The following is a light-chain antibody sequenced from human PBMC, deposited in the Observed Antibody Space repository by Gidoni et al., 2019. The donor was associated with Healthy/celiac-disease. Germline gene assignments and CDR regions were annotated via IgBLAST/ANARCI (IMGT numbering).Light chain of an antibody. CDR3: CSYAGSYTSWV. CDR1: SSDVGGYNY. Sequence: QSALTQPRSVSWSPGQSVTISCTGTSSDVGGYNYVSWYQQPPGKAPNLMMYDVSKRPSGVPDRFSGSKSGNTASLTISGLQAEDEADYYCCSYAGSYTSWVFGGGTKLTVL. V-gene: IGLV2-11*01. CDR2: DVS. J-gene: IGLJ3*02.